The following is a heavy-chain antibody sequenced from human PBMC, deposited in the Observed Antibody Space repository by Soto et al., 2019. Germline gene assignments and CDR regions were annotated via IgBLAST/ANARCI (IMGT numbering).Heavy chain of an antibody. CDR3: ARERSGEMATISYYYYGMDV. CDR2: IIPIFGTA. Sequence: QVQLVQSGAEVKKPGSSVQVSCKASGGTFSSYAISWVRQAPGQGLEWMGGIIPIFGTANYAQKFQGRVTITADESTSTAYMELSSLRSEDTAVYYCARERSGEMATISYYYYGMDVWCQGTTVTVSS. D-gene: IGHD5-12*01. CDR1: GGTFSSYA. J-gene: IGHJ6*02. V-gene: IGHV1-69*01.